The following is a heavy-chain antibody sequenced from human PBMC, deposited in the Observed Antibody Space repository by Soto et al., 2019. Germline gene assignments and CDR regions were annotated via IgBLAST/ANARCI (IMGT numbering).Heavy chain of an antibody. Sequence: EVQLVESGGGLVQPGRSLRLSCAASGFTFGDYGMHWVRQAPGKVLEWVSGISWKSGRIGYAVSVKGRFTISRENAKHSLNLQINSLRAEDTALYYCARGGSSSWTLDYWGQGTLVTVSS. CDR2: ISWKSGRI. D-gene: IGHD6-13*01. CDR3: ARGGSSSWTLDY. V-gene: IGHV3-9*01. J-gene: IGHJ4*02. CDR1: GFTFGDYG.